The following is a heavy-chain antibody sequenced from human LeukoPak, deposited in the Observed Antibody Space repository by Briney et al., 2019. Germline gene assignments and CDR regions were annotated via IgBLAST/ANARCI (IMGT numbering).Heavy chain of an antibody. Sequence: SETLSLTCTVSGGSISNYYWSWIRQPPGKGLEWIGCIYYGGSTNNNPSLKSRVTISVDTSKNQFSLKLSSVTPADTAVYYCARTVPLSYYYDSSGYYYDYWGQGTLVTVSS. CDR3: ARTVPLSYYYDSSGYYYDY. D-gene: IGHD3-22*01. J-gene: IGHJ4*02. V-gene: IGHV4-59*01. CDR1: GGSISNYY. CDR2: IYYGGST.